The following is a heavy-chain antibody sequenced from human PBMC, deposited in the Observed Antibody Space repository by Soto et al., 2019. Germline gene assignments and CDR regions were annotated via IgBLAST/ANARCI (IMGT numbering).Heavy chain of an antibody. V-gene: IGHV3-23*01. CDR2: ISGSGGST. D-gene: IGHD3-22*01. CDR1: GFTFSSYA. J-gene: IGHJ4*02. Sequence: GGSLRLSCAASGFTFSSYAMSWVRQAPGTGLEWVSAISGSGGSTYYADSVKGRFTISRDNSKNTLYLQMNSLRAEDTAVYYCAKDRITMIVVGCFDYWGQGTLVTVSS. CDR3: AKDRITMIVVGCFDY.